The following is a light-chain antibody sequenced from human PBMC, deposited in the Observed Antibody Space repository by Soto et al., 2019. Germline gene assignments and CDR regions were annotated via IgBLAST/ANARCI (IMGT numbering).Light chain of an antibody. CDR2: KAS. Sequence: DIQMTQSPSTLSASVGDRVTITCRASQSINIWLAWYQQKPGKAPKLLIYKASSLESGVPSRFSGSRSGTEFSLTISSLQPDDFATYYCQQHKSYSLYTFGQGTKVEIK. CDR3: QQHKSYSLYT. V-gene: IGKV1-5*03. J-gene: IGKJ2*01. CDR1: QSINIW.